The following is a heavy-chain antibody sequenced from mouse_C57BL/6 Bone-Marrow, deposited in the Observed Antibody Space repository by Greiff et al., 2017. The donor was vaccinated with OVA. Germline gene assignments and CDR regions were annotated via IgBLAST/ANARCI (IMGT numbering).Heavy chain of an antibody. CDR2: IYPRSGNT. D-gene: IGHD2-3*01. CDR3: ARDGYYVSYWYFDV. Sequence: VQLVESGAELARPGASVKLSCKASGYTFTSYGISWVKQRTGQGLEWIGEIYPRSGNTYYNEKFKGKATLTADKSSSTAYMELRSLTSEDSAVDFGARDGYYVSYWYFDVWGTGTTVTVSS. CDR1: GYTFTSYG. V-gene: IGHV1-81*01. J-gene: IGHJ1*03.